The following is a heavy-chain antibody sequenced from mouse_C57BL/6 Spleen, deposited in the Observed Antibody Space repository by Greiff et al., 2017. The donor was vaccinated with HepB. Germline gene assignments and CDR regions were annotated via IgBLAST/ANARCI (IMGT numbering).Heavy chain of an antibody. CDR2: ISYDGSN. V-gene: IGHV3-6*01. D-gene: IGHD2-3*01. J-gene: IGHJ2*01. Sequence: EVQLQQSGPGLVKPSQSLSLTCSVTGYSITSGYYWNWIRQFPGNKLEWMGYISYDGSNNYNPSLKNRISITRDTSKNQFFLKLNSVTTEDTATYYCASGRWSDYWGQGTTLTVSS. CDR1: GYSITSGYY. CDR3: ASGRWSDY.